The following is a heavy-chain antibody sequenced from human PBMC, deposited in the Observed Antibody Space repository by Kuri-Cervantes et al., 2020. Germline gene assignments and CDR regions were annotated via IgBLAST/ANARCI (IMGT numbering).Heavy chain of an antibody. CDR3: AIQYSAISGWFDP. Sequence: SETLSLTCAVYGGSFSGYYWSWIRQPPGKGLEWIGEINHSGSTNYNPSLKSRVTISVDTSKNQFSLKLSSVTAADTAVYSCAIQYSAISGWFDPWGQGTLVTVSS. CDR1: GGSFSGYY. J-gene: IGHJ5*02. D-gene: IGHD2-21*02. CDR2: INHSGST. V-gene: IGHV4-34*01.